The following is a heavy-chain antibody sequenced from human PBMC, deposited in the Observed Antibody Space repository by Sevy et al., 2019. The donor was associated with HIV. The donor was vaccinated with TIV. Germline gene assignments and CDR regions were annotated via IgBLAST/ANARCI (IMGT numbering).Heavy chain of an antibody. D-gene: IGHD3-16*01. Sequence: GGSLRLSCAASGFSFSSYEMNWVRQAPGKGLEWVSFITSSGSTKHYSDSVRGRFTISRDNAKYSLSLQMNSLRAEDTAIYDCARDLPPSASTLAHFDYWGQGTLVTVSS. CDR2: ITSSGSTK. CDR3: ARDLPPSASTLAHFDY. J-gene: IGHJ4*02. V-gene: IGHV3-48*03. CDR1: GFSFSSYE.